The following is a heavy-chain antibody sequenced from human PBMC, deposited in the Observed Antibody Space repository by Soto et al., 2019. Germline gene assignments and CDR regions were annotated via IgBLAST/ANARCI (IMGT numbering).Heavy chain of an antibody. Sequence: QSQTLSLTCAISGDSVSSNSAAWNWIRQSPSRGLEWMGRTYYRSKWYNDYAVSVKSRITINPDTSKNQFSLQLNSVTPEDTSVYYCARGGSSALLDAFDIWGQGTMVTVSS. CDR1: GDSVSSNSAA. D-gene: IGHD6-25*01. CDR2: TYYRSKWYN. V-gene: IGHV6-1*01. CDR3: ARGGSSALLDAFDI. J-gene: IGHJ3*02.